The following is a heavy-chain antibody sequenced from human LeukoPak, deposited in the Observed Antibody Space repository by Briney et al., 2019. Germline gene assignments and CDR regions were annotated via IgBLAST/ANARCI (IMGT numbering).Heavy chain of an antibody. CDR3: ARGLMVRAFDY. D-gene: IGHD3-10*01. J-gene: IGHJ4*02. CDR1: GGSISSSSYY. CDR2: IYYSGST. Sequence: PSETLSLTCTVSGGSISSSSYYWGWLRQPPGRGREWIGSIYYSGSTYYNPSLKSRVTISVDTSKNHFSLKLSSVTAADTAVYYCARGLMVRAFDYWGQGTLVTVSS. V-gene: IGHV4-39*07.